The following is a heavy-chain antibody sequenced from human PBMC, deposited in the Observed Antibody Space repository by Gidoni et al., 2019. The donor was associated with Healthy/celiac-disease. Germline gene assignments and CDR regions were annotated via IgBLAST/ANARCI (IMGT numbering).Heavy chain of an antibody. V-gene: IGHV4-59*01. J-gene: IGHJ5*02. CDR2: IYYSGST. D-gene: IGHD2-15*01. CDR3: ARGAGSGGSCYGRTWFDP. CDR1: GGSISSYY. Sequence: QVQLQESGPGLVKPSATLSLTCTVSGGSISSYYWSWIRQPPGKGMEWIEYIYYSGSTNYNPSLKSRVTISVDTSKNQFSQKLSSVTAADTAVYYWARGAGSGGSCYGRTWFDPWGQGNLVTVSS.